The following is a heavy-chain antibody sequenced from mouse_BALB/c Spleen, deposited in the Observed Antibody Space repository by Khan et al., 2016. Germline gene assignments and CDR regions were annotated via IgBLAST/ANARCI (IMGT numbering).Heavy chain of an antibody. CDR3: STSTPKDY. J-gene: IGHJ4*01. CDR2: ITYSGST. Sequence: EVQLQESGPGLVKPSQSLSLTCTVTGYSITSDYAWNWIRQFPGNKLEWMGYITYSGSTSYNPSLKSRISITRYTSKNQFFLQLNSVTTEDTATYYFSTSTPKDYWGQGTSVTVSA. CDR1: GYSITSDYA. V-gene: IGHV3-2*02. D-gene: IGHD1-2*01.